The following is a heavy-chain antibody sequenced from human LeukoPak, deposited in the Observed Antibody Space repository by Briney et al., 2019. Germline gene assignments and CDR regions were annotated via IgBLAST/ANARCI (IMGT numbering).Heavy chain of an antibody. D-gene: IGHD3-22*01. CDR2: ISAYNGNT. CDR1: GYTFTSYG. V-gene: IGHV1-18*01. J-gene: IGHJ3*02. CDR3: ARDVSLYYYDSKDAFDI. Sequence: ASVKVSCKASGYTFTSYGISWVRQAPGQGLEWMGWISAYNGNTNYAQKLQGRVTMTTDTSTSTAYMELRSLRSDDTAVYYCARDVSLYYYDSKDAFDIRGQGTMVTVSS.